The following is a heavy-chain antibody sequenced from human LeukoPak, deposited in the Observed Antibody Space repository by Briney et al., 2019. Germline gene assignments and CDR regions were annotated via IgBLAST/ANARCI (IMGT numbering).Heavy chain of an antibody. CDR1: GFTVSSNY. J-gene: IGHJ4*02. V-gene: IGHV3-66*01. Sequence: PGGSLRLSCAASGFTVSSNYMSWVRQAPGKGLEWVSVIYSGGSTYYADSVKGRFTISRDNSKNTLYLQMNSLRAEDTAVYYCARADYDILTGYVDYWGQGTLVTVSS. CDR3: ARADYDILTGYVDY. CDR2: IYSGGST. D-gene: IGHD3-9*01.